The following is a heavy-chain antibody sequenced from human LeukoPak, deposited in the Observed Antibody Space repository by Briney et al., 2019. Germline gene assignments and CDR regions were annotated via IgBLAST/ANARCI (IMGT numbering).Heavy chain of an antibody. CDR3: STQYDSSGGSEDY. V-gene: IGHV1-2*02. J-gene: IGHJ4*02. D-gene: IGHD3-22*01. CDR1: GYTFTGYY. Sequence: ASVKVSCKASGYTFTGYYMHWVRQAPRQGREWMGWINPNSGGTNYAQKFQGSVTMTRDTPISTAYMELSRLRSDDTAVYYCSTQYDSSGGSEDYWGQGTLVTVSS. CDR2: INPNSGGT.